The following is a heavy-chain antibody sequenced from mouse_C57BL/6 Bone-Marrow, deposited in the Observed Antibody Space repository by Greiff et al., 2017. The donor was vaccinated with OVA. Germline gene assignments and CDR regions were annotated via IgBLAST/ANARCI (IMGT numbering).Heavy chain of an antibody. CDR2: ILPGSGST. J-gene: IGHJ4*01. CDR1: GYTFTGYW. CDR3: ARRGGNYAMDY. Sequence: QVQLQQSGAELMKPGASVKLSCKATGYTFTGYWIEWVKQRPGHGLEWIGEILPGSGSTNYNEKFKGKATLTADTSSNTAYMQLSSLTTEDSAIYYCARRGGNYAMDYWGQGTSVTVSS. V-gene: IGHV1-9*01.